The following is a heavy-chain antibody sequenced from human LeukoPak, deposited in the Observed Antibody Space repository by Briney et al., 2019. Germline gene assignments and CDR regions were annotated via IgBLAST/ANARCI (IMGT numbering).Heavy chain of an antibody. Sequence: ASVKASCKASGYTFTGYYMHWVRQAPGQGLEWMGWINPNSGGTNYAQKFQGRVTMTRDTSISTAYMELSRLRSDDTAVYYCARGRSKIRYYDFWSGCFDYWGQGTLVTVSS. CDR2: INPNSGGT. V-gene: IGHV1-2*02. CDR1: GYTFTGYY. CDR3: ARGRSKIRYYDFWSGCFDY. D-gene: IGHD3-3*01. J-gene: IGHJ4*02.